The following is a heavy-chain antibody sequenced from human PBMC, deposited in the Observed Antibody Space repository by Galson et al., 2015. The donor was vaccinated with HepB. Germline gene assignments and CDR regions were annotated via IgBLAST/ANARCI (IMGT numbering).Heavy chain of an antibody. J-gene: IGHJ5*02. V-gene: IGHV1-18*01. CDR1: GYTFSSYS. CDR2: ISPHNRYA. Sequence: SMKVSCKASGYTFSSYSITWVRQAPGQGLEWVGWISPHNRYANYAQNFQGRVTMTTDTSTTTAYMELRSLRSDDTAVYYCARGALVVAVGATQNNWFDPWGRGTLVTVSS. CDR3: ARGALVVAVGATQNNWFDP. D-gene: IGHD2-15*01.